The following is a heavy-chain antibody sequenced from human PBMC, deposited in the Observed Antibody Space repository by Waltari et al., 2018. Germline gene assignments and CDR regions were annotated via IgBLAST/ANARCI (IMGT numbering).Heavy chain of an antibody. V-gene: IGHV4-34*01. CDR3: ARGRPSDDGRLLGFFD. CDR2: SNYSGTT. J-gene: IGHJ4*02. D-gene: IGHD3-3*01. Sequence: QVQLQQWGVGLLKPSETLSLTCAVSRESFSAYSRTWIRQPPGKGLEWLGESNYSGTTNYNSSLRSRVTILADASKIQVSLKLRAATAADTAMYYCARGRPSDDGRLLGFFDWGQGILVTVAS. CDR1: RESFSAYS.